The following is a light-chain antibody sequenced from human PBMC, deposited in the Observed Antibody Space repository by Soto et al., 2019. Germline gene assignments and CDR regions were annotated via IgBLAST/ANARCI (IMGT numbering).Light chain of an antibody. CDR1: QSISSY. Sequence: DIQRTQSPSSLSASVGDRVTITCRASQSISSYLNWYQQKPGKAPKLLIYAASSLQSGVPSRFSGSGSGTEFTLTISSLQPDDFATYYCQQYHSYSATFGQGTRLEI. CDR2: AAS. CDR3: QQYHSYSAT. J-gene: IGKJ5*01. V-gene: IGKV1-39*01.